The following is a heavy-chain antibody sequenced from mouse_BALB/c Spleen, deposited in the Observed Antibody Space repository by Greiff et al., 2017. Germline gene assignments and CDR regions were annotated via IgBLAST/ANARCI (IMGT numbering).Heavy chain of an antibody. Sequence: EVKLMESGGGLVKPGGSLKLSCAASGFTFSSYAMSWVRQSPEKRLEWVAEISSGGSYTYYPDTVTGRFTISRDNAKNTLYLEMSSLRSEDTAMYYCARLVNYGYFDVWGAGTTVTVSS. CDR1: GFTFSSYA. V-gene: IGHV5-9-4*01. CDR3: ARLVNYGYFDV. CDR2: ISSGGSYT. J-gene: IGHJ1*01. D-gene: IGHD2-2*01.